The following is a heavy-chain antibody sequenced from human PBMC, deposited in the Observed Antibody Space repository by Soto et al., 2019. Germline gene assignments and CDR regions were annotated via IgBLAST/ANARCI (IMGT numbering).Heavy chain of an antibody. Sequence: SETLFLTCTVSGGSISSYYWSWIRQPPGKGLEWIGYIYYSGSTNYNPSLKSRVTISVDTSKNQFSLKLSSVTAADTAVYYCARDPAPRGDRYYFDYWGQGTLVTVSS. CDR2: IYYSGST. CDR3: ARDPAPRGDRYYFDY. V-gene: IGHV4-59*01. D-gene: IGHD4-17*01. CDR1: GGSISSYY. J-gene: IGHJ4*02.